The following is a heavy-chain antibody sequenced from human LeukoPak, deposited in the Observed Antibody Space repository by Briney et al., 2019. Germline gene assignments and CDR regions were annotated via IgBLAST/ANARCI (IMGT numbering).Heavy chain of an antibody. CDR3: ARDGVRTYYQDSIGYYPDNWFDS. D-gene: IGHD3-22*01. CDR1: GFTFSRYA. Sequence: GGSLRLSCVASGFTFSRYAIHWVRQAPGKGLEWVAVTSFDGTNRFYGDSVKGRCTISRDNSKNTLYLQMNSLRPEDTARYYCARDGVRTYYQDSIGYYPDNWFDSWGQGTLVTVSS. V-gene: IGHV3-30*04. J-gene: IGHJ5*01. CDR2: TSFDGTNR.